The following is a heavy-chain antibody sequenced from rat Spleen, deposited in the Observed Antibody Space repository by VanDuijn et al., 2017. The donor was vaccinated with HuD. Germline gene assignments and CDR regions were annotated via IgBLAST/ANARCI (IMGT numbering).Heavy chain of an antibody. D-gene: IGHD1-9*01. J-gene: IGHJ3*01. CDR3: ARHPTYYGFDGDYFAC. CDR2: IIYDGSST. Sequence: EVQLVESGGGLVQPGSPLKLSCAASGFTFSDYAMAWVRQAPKKGLEWVATIIYDGSSTYYRDSVKGRFTISRDNAKSTLYLQMDSLRSEDTATYYCARHPTYYGFDGDYFACWGQGTLVTVSS. CDR1: GFTFSDYA. V-gene: IGHV5-7*01.